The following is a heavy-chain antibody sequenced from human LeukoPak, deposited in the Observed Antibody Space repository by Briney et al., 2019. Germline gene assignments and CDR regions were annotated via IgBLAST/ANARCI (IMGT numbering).Heavy chain of an antibody. V-gene: IGHV3-30*04. CDR3: ARDASYGSGCFVTY. D-gene: IGHD3-10*01. Sequence: GRSLRLSCAASGFTFSSYAMHWVRQAPGKGLEWVAVISYDGSNKYYADSVKGRFTISRDNSKNTLYLQMNSLRAEDTAVYYCARDASYGSGCFVTYWGQGTLVTVFS. CDR2: ISYDGSNK. J-gene: IGHJ4*02. CDR1: GFTFSSYA.